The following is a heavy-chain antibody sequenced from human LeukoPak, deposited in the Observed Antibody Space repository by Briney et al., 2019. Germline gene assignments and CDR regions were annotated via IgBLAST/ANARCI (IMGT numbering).Heavy chain of an antibody. J-gene: IGHJ4*02. D-gene: IGHD1-1*01. CDR3: ARAKGASVQLERRGPLDY. Sequence: GGSLRLSCAASGFTVSSNYMSWVRQAPGKGLEWVSVIYSGGSTYYADSVKGGFTISRDNSKNTLYLQMNSLRAEDTAVYYCARAKGASVQLERRGPLDYWGQGTLVTVSS. V-gene: IGHV3-66*01. CDR2: IYSGGST. CDR1: GFTVSSNY.